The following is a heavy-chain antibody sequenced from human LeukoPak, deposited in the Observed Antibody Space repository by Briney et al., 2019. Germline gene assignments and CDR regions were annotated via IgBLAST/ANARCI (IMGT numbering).Heavy chain of an antibody. D-gene: IGHD4-23*01. V-gene: IGHV3-11*01. CDR3: ARANDYDGRFDP. CDR2: ISSSGSTI. J-gene: IGHJ5*02. CDR1: GFTVSDYY. Sequence: AGGSLRLSCAASGFTVSDYYMSWIRQAPGKGLEWVSYISSSGSTIYYADSVKGRFTISRDNAKNSLYLQMNSLRAEDTAVYYCARANDYDGRFDPWGQGTLVTVSS.